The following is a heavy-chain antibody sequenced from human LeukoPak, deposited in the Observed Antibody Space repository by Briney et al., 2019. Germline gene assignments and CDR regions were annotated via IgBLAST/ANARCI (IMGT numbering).Heavy chain of an antibody. CDR1: GYTFTGYY. V-gene: IGHV1-2*02. D-gene: IGHD4-17*01. CDR3: ARTVTYYSDAFDI. Sequence: ASVKVSCKASGYTFTGYYIHWVRQAPGQGLEWMGWINPNSGGTNYAQKFQGRVTMTRDTSISTAYMELSRLRSDDTAVYYCARTVTYYSDAFDIWGQGTMVTVSS. J-gene: IGHJ3*02. CDR2: INPNSGGT.